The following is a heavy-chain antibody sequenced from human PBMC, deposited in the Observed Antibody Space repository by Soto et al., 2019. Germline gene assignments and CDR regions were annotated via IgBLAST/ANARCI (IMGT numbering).Heavy chain of an antibody. CDR3: ARSVPAAPFDI. V-gene: IGHV3-21*01. CDR2: ISSSSDYI. D-gene: IGHD2-2*01. CDR1: GFTFSSYS. Sequence: EVQLVESGGGLVKPGGSLRLSCAASGFTFSSYSMNWVRQAPGKGLEWVSSISSSSDYIFYADSVKGRFTISRDNAKNSLYRQMNSLRAEDTAVYYCARSVPAAPFDIWGQGTMVIVSS. J-gene: IGHJ3*02.